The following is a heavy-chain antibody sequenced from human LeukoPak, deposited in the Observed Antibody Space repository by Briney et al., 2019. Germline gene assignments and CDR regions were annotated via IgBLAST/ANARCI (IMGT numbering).Heavy chain of an antibody. V-gene: IGHV1-2*07. CDR1: GYTFTGYS. J-gene: IGHJ4*02. D-gene: IGHD1-26*01. Sequence: ASVKVSCKASGYTFTGYSIHWVRQAPGQGLEWMGWINPNTGATYYAHKFQGRVTMTRDTSISTASMELTSLTSDDTAVYYCARPRAGSYPHWGQGTLITVSS. CDR3: ARPRAGSYPH. CDR2: INPNTGAT.